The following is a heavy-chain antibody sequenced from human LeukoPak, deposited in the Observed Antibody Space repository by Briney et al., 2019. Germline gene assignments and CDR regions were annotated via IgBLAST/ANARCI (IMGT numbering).Heavy chain of an antibody. J-gene: IGHJ4*02. CDR2: INSEGSST. CDR3: ARGASGFSYG. D-gene: IGHD5-12*01. V-gene: IGHV3-74*01. CDR1: GFTFSSYW. Sequence: GGSLRLSCAASGFTFSSYWMHWVRQAPGKGLVWVSRINSEGSSTSYADSVKGRFTSSRGKAKNTLYLQMNRLRAEDTAVYYCARGASGFSYGWGQGALVTVSS.